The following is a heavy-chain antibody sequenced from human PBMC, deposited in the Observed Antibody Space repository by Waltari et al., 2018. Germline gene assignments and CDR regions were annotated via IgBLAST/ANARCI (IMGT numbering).Heavy chain of an antibody. CDR3: ARHGVSAWWYFEL. Sequence: QLQLQESGPGLVKPSETLSLTGTVSGGSISSSSYYWGWIRQPPGQGLEWIGSIYYSGVTYYNPSLKSRVTIAVETSKNQFSLKLGSVTAADTAVYYCARHGVSAWWYFELWGRGTLVTVSS. D-gene: IGHD6-13*01. V-gene: IGHV4-39*01. J-gene: IGHJ2*01. CDR1: GGSISSSSYY. CDR2: IYYSGVT.